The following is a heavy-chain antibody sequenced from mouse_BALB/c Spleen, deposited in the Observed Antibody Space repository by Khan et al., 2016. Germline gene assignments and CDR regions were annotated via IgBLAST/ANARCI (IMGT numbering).Heavy chain of an antibody. J-gene: IGHJ4*01. CDR3: ARKDY. V-gene: IGHV2-2*02. CDR1: GFSLTSYG. Sequence: QVQLQQPGPGLVQPSQSLSITCTVSGFSLTSYGVHWVRQSPGKGLEWLGVIWSGGSTDYNAAFISRLSISKDNSKSQVFFKMNSLQANDTAIYYCARKDYWGQGTSVTVSS. CDR2: IWSGGST.